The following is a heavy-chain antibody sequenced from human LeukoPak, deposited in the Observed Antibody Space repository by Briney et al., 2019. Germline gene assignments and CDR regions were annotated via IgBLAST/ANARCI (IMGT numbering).Heavy chain of an antibody. CDR3: ARDRRGVVTAIPAEYLQH. V-gene: IGHV3-23*01. Sequence: GGSLRLSCAASGFTFTSYVMSWVRQAPGKGLEWVSTISGSGVSVYYADSVKGRFTISRDNSKNTLYLQMNGLRAEEDTAVSYCARDRRGVVTAIPAEYLQHWGQGTLVTVSS. CDR1: GFTFTSYV. J-gene: IGHJ1*01. D-gene: IGHD2-21*02. CDR2: ISGSGVSV.